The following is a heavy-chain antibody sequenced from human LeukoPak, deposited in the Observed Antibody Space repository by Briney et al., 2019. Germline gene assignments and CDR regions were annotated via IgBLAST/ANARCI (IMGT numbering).Heavy chain of an antibody. J-gene: IGHJ6*03. V-gene: IGHV2-70*11. CDR2: IDWDDDK. CDR1: GFSLSTSGMC. Sequence: SGPALVKPTQTLTLTCTFSGFSLSTSGMCVSWIRQPPGKALEWLARIDWDDDKYYSTSLKTRLTISKDTSKNQVVLTMTNMDPVDTATYYCARIRDSSGSYYMDVWGKGTTVTISS. CDR3: ARIRDSSGSYYMDV. D-gene: IGHD3-22*01.